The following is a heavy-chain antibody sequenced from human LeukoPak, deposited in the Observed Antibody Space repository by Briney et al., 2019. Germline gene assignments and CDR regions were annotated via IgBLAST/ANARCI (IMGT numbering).Heavy chain of an antibody. CDR3: AKTYYDILTGYGGPYYMDV. CDR2: IYYSGST. CDR1: GGSISSYY. Sequence: SETLSLTCTVPGGSISSYYWSWIRQPPGKGLEWIGYIYYSGSTNYNPSLKSRVTISVDTSKNQFSLKLSSVTAADTAVYYCAKTYYDILTGYGGPYYMDVWGKGTTVTVSS. J-gene: IGHJ6*03. D-gene: IGHD3-9*01. V-gene: IGHV4-59*01.